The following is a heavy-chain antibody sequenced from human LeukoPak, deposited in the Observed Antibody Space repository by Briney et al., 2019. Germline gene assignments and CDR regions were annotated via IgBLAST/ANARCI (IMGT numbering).Heavy chain of an antibody. CDR1: GYTFTSYG. V-gene: IGHV1-18*01. Sequence: GASVTVSCKASGYTFTSYGISWVRQAPGQGLEWMGWISVYNGNTNYAQKLQGRVTMTTDTSTSTAYMELRSLRSDDTAVYDCARDQVSYYYDSSGYRNWFDPWGQGTLVTVSS. CDR3: ARDQVSYYYDSSGYRNWFDP. J-gene: IGHJ5*02. CDR2: ISVYNGNT. D-gene: IGHD3-22*01.